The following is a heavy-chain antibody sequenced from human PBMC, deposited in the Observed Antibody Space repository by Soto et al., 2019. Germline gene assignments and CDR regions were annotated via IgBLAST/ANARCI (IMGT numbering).Heavy chain of an antibody. Sequence: QVQLQESGPGLVKPSQTLSLTCTVSGGSISSGGYYWSWIRQHPGKGLEWIGYIYYSGSTYYNPSLKIRVNLSVDTSKNQCSRKLSSVTAADTAVYYCAREGYCSGGSCYTGYYSGMDVWGQGTTVTVSS. CDR2: IYYSGST. D-gene: IGHD2-15*01. CDR1: GGSISSGGYY. CDR3: AREGYCSGGSCYTGYYSGMDV. J-gene: IGHJ6*02. V-gene: IGHV4-31*03.